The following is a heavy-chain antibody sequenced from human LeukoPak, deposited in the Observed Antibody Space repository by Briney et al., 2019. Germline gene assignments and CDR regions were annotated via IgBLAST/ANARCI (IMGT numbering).Heavy chain of an antibody. J-gene: IGHJ5*02. CDR2: IWYDGSNK. Sequence: GGSLRLSCAASGFTFSSYGMHWVRQAPGKGLEWVAVIWYDGSNKYYADSVKGRFTISRDNSKNTLYPQMNSLRAEDTAVYYCAKSNYGDYVGARGWFDPWGQGTLVTVSS. V-gene: IGHV3-33*06. CDR1: GFTFSSYG. D-gene: IGHD4-17*01. CDR3: AKSNYGDYVGARGWFDP.